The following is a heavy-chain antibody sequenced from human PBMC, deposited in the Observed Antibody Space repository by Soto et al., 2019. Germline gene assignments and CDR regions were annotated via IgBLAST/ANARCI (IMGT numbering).Heavy chain of an antibody. J-gene: IGHJ5*02. CDR2: IYYSGST. CDR1: GGSISSYY. V-gene: IGHV4-59*01. D-gene: IGHD3-10*01. CDR3: ARELFGRSVWFGP. Sequence: QVQLQESGPGLVKPSETLSLTCTVSGGSISSYYWSWIRQPPGKGLEWIGYIYYSGSTNYNPSLKSRVTISVDTSKNQFSLKLSSVTAADTAVYYCARELFGRSVWFGPWGQGTLVTVSS.